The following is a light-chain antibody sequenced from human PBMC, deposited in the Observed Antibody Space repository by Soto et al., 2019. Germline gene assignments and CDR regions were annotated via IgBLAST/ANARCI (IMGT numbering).Light chain of an antibody. Sequence: EIMMTQSPATLSVSPGERATLSCRASQSVSSNLAWYQQKPGQAPRLLIYEASNRATGIPARFSGSGSGTDFTLTISSLEPEDFALYYCQHRSNFGPGTKVDIK. CDR3: QHRSN. CDR2: EAS. J-gene: IGKJ3*01. V-gene: IGKV3-11*01. CDR1: QSVSSN.